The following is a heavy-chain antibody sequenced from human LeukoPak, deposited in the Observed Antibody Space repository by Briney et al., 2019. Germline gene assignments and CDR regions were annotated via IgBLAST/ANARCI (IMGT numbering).Heavy chain of an antibody. Sequence: APVQVSCKASGYTFTGYYMHWVRRAPGQGLEWMGWINPNSGGTNYAQKFQGRVTMTRDTSISTAYMELSRLRSDDTAVYYCATFITMVRGVIPPNWFDPWGQGTLVTVSS. CDR3: ATFITMVRGVIPPNWFDP. CDR2: INPNSGGT. V-gene: IGHV1-2*02. CDR1: GYTFTGYY. D-gene: IGHD3-10*01. J-gene: IGHJ5*02.